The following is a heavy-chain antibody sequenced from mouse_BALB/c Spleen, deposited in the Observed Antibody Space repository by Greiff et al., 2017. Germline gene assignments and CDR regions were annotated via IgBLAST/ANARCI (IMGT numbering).Heavy chain of an antibody. Sequence: VKLMESGAELAKPGASVKMSCKASGYTFTSYWMHWVKQRPGQGLEWIGYINPSTGYTEYNQKFKDKATLTADKSSSTAYMQLSSLTSEDSAVYYCARIPIYYGYDWYFDVWGAGTTVTVSS. CDR3: ARIPIYYGYDWYFDV. J-gene: IGHJ1*01. CDR1: GYTFTSYW. V-gene: IGHV1-7*01. CDR2: INPSTGYT. D-gene: IGHD2-2*01.